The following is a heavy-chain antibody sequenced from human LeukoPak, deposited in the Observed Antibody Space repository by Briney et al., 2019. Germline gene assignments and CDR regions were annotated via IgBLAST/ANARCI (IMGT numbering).Heavy chain of an antibody. CDR3: ARRPPARSGSYRFDY. CDR1: GFTFSSYS. V-gene: IGHV3-21*01. D-gene: IGHD1-26*01. CDR2: ISSSSSYI. J-gene: IGHJ4*02. Sequence: GGSLRLSCAASGFTFSSYSMNWVRQAPGKGLEWVSSISSSSSYIYYADSVKGRFTISRDNAKNSLYLQMNSLRAEDTAVYYCARRPPARSGSYRFDYWGQGTQVTVSS.